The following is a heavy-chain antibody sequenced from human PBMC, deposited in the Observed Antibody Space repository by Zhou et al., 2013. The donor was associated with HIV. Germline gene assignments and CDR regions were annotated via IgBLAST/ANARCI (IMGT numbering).Heavy chain of an antibody. V-gene: IGHV1-2*02. CDR2: INPQNGGT. CDR1: GYSFTNYY. D-gene: IGHD2-2*01. Sequence: VQLVQSGAEVKRPGASVKVSCTTSGYSFTNYYIHWVRQAPGQRLEWMGWINPQNGGTKYAQRFQDRVIVTTDMSANMAYMELNSLTFDDTAVYFCVRDAGPVDFDYWGQGTLVTSPQ. J-gene: IGHJ4*02. CDR3: VRDAGPVDFDY.